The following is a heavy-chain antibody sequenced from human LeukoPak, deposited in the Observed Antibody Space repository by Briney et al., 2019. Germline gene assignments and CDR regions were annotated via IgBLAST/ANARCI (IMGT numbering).Heavy chain of an antibody. CDR2: IRSKAYGETA. D-gene: IGHD1-1*01. J-gene: IGHJ4*02. V-gene: IGHV3-49*03. Sequence: GRSLRLSCTASGFTFGDYAMSWIRQAPGKGLEWVGFIRSKAYGETADYAASVKGRFTISRDDSKAIAYLQMNSLKTEDTAVYHCTRDRGAYNLYDYWGQGTLDTVSS. CDR3: TRDRGAYNLYDY. CDR1: GFTFGDYA.